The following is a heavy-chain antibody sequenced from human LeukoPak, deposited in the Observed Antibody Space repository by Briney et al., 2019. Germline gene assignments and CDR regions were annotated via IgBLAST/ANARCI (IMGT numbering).Heavy chain of an antibody. V-gene: IGHV1-69*13. J-gene: IGHJ4*02. CDR1: GYTFTSYG. Sequence: SVKVSCKASGYTFTSYGISWVRQAPGQGLEWMGGIIPIFGTANYAQKFQGRVTITADESTSTAYMELSSLRSEDTAVYYCATGQQWLDLDYWGQGTLVTVSS. CDR2: IIPIFGTA. D-gene: IGHD6-19*01. CDR3: ATGQQWLDLDY.